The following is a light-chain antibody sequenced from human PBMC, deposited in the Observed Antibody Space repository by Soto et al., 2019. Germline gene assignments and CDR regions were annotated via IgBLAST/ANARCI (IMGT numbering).Light chain of an antibody. V-gene: IGKV1-5*01. CDR3: QQYNSYYT. Sequence: DIQMTQSPSTXSXXVXXXXXXXXRASQSISSWLAWYQQKPGKAPKLLIYDASSLESGVPSRFSGSGSGTEFTLTISSLQPDDFATYYCQQYNSYYTFGQGTKVDIK. CDR2: DAS. J-gene: IGKJ1*01. CDR1: QSISSW.